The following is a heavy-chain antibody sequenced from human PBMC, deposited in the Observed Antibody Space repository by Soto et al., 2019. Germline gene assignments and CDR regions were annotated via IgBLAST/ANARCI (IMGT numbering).Heavy chain of an antibody. Sequence: QGQLLESGGGVVQPGRSLRLSCAASGLSFSSSAMHWVRQAPGKGLEWVAMISHDGSHEYYGDSVKGRFSVSRDNSHNILHLQMNSLRVADTAVYFCARNSDHRLVRGWLDPWGQGNLVNVSP. CDR3: ARNSDHRLVRGWLDP. CDR2: ISHDGSHE. V-gene: IGHV3-30-3*01. CDR1: GLSFSSSA. D-gene: IGHD3-10*01. J-gene: IGHJ5*02.